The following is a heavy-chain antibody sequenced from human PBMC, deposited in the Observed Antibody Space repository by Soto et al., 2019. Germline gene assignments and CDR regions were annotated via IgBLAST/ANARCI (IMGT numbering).Heavy chain of an antibody. V-gene: IGHV6-1*01. CDR3: ARDRGGRIAAAGSNWFDP. CDR2: TYYRSKWYN. CDR1: GDSVSSNSAA. Sequence: SQTLSLTCAISGDSVSSNSAAWNWIRQSPSRGLEWLGRTYYRSKWYNDYAVSVKSRITINPDTFKNQFSLQLNSVTPEDTAVYYCARDRGGRIAAAGSNWFDPWGQGTLVTVSS. D-gene: IGHD6-13*01. J-gene: IGHJ5*02.